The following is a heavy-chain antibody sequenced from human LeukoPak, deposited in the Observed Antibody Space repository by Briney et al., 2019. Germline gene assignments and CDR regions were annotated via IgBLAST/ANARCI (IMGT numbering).Heavy chain of an antibody. CDR3: ARPYCSGGSCYEGWFDP. CDR1: SGSIGSDALY. CDR2: VHYTRSYSGTT. J-gene: IGHJ5*02. Sequence: SETLSLTCTVSSGSIGSDALYWGWIRQSPGKGLEWIGSVHYTRSYSGTTYYNPSLESRVTVSTDRSKTLCSLKLSSVTAADTAVYYCARPYCSGGSCYEGWFDPWGQGILVTVSS. D-gene: IGHD2-15*01. V-gene: IGHV4-39*01.